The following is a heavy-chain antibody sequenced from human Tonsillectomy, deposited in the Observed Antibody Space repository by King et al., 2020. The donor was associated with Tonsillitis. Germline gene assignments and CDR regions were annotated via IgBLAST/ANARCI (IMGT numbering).Heavy chain of an antibody. V-gene: IGHV4-38-2*02. J-gene: IGHJ4*02. D-gene: IGHD3-3*01. CDR1: GYPITSGYY. CDR3: ARTNDFWSGLYYFDY. Sequence: QVQLQESGPGLVQPSETLSLTCTVSGYPITSGYYWGWIRQPPGKGLEWIGNIYHSGSTYYNPSLKSRVTISVDTSKNQFSLNLSSVTAADTAVYFCARTNDFWSGLYYFDYWGQGTLVTVSS. CDR2: IYHSGST.